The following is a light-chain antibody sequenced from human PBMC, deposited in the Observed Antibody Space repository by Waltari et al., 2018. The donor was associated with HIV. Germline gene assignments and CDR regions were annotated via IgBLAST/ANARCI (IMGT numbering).Light chain of an antibody. Sequence: SYELTQPPSVSVSPGQTARITCSGAALPKQYTYWYQQKPGQAPVLVIYKDSERPSGIPARFSGSSSGTTVTLTISGVQAEDEADYYCQSADSSDTVFGGGTKLTVL. CDR1: ALPKQY. J-gene: IGLJ3*02. CDR2: KDS. V-gene: IGLV3-25*03. CDR3: QSADSSDTV.